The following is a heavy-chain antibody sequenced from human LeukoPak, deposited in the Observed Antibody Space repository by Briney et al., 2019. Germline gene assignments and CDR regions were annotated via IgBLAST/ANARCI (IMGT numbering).Heavy chain of an antibody. D-gene: IGHD3-3*01. CDR1: GFTFSDYY. CDR3: ARVLREWLLFGWFDP. Sequence: GGSPRLSCAASGFTFSDYYMSWIRQAPGRGLEWVSYISSSGSTIYYADSLKGRFTISRDNAKNSLYLQMNSLRAEDTAVYYCARVLREWLLFGWFDPWGQGTLVTVSS. V-gene: IGHV3-11*01. CDR2: ISSSGSTI. J-gene: IGHJ5*02.